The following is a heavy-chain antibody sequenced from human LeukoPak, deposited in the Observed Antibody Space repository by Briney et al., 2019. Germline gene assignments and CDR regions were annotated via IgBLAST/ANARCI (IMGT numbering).Heavy chain of an antibody. V-gene: IGHV3-23*01. Sequence: GGSLRLSCAASGFTFSSYAMSWVRQAPGKGLEWVSGISASGGSTDYADSVKGRFTISRDNSKNTLYLQMNSPRDEGTAVYYCAKGRDYYYDSSGSSDYWGQGTLVTVSS. J-gene: IGHJ4*02. CDR2: ISASGGST. D-gene: IGHD3-22*01. CDR1: GFTFSSYA. CDR3: AKGRDYYYDSSGSSDY.